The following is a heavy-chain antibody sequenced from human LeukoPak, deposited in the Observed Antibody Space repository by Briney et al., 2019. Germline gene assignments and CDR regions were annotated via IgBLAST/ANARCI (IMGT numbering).Heavy chain of an antibody. CDR2: ISYDGRNT. CDR1: GFTFRNYG. CDR3: ASGYTYYYGSGIYY. J-gene: IGHJ4*02. Sequence: PGRSLRLSCAASGFTFRNYGMHWVRQAPGKGLEWVAIISYDGRNTFYADSVKGRFTISRDNSKNSLYLQMNSLRAEDTAVYYCASGYTYYYGSGIYYWGQGTLVTVSS. V-gene: IGHV3-30*03. D-gene: IGHD3-10*01.